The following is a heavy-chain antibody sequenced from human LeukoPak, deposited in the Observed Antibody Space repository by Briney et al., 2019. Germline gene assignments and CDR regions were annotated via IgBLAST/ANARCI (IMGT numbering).Heavy chain of an antibody. CDR3: ARRGYSYGYPGFDY. CDR1: GFTFSSYA. J-gene: IGHJ4*02. V-gene: IGHV3-23*01. CDR2: ISGSGGST. D-gene: IGHD5-18*01. Sequence: GGSLRLSCAASGFTFSSYAMSWVRQAPGKGLEWVSAISGSGGSTYYADSVKGRFTISRDNSKNTLYLQMNSLRAEDTAVYYCARRGYSYGYPGFDYWGQGTLVTVSS.